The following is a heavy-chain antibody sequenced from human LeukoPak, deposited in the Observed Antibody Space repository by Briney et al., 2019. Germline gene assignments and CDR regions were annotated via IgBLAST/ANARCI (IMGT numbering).Heavy chain of an antibody. D-gene: IGHD3-16*01. CDR2: ISWNSGSM. Sequence: PGGSLRLSCAASGFTFDDYAMHWVRQAPGKGLEWVSGISWNSGSMGYADSVKGRFTISRDNAKNSLYLQMNSLRAEDTALYYCTKEDRRGRHFDYWGQGTLVTVSS. CDR3: TKEDRRGRHFDY. CDR1: GFTFDDYA. V-gene: IGHV3-9*01. J-gene: IGHJ4*02.